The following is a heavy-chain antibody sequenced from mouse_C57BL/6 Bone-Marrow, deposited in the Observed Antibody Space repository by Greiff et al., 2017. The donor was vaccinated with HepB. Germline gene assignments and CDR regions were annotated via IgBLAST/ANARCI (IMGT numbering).Heavy chain of an antibody. D-gene: IGHD1-1*02. Sequence: VQLQQPGAELVKPGASVKLSCKASGYTFTSYWMQWVKQRPGQGLEWIGEIDPSDSYTNYNQKFKGKATLTVDTSSSTAYLQLSSLTSEDSAVYYCARGWLDYFDYWGQGTTLTVSS. CDR1: GYTFTSYW. J-gene: IGHJ2*01. CDR3: ARGWLDYFDY. V-gene: IGHV1-50*01. CDR2: IDPSDSYT.